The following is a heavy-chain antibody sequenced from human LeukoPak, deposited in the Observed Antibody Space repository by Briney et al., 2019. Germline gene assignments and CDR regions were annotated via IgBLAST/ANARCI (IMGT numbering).Heavy chain of an antibody. CDR1: GGSISSGDYY. D-gene: IGHD3-22*01. CDR2: IYYSGST. CDR3: ARDSGFGYYDSSGFDY. V-gene: IGHV4-30-4*01. J-gene: IGHJ4*02. Sequence: PSETLSLTCTVSGGSISSGDYYWSWIRQPPGKGLEWIGYIYYSGSTHYNPSLKSRVTISVGTSKNQFSLKLSSVTAADTAVYYCARDSGFGYYDSSGFDYWGQGTLVTVSS.